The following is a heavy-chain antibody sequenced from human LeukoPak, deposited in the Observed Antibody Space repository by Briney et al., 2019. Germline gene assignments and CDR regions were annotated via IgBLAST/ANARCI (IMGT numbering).Heavy chain of an antibody. D-gene: IGHD3-3*01. CDR1: GFTFSIYA. Sequence: GGPLRLSCAASGFTFSIYAMIWAREAPGKALEGVAFIRFEGTSEFYADSVKARYTISRDESQNTVSLQLNNLRIEHTALYFCAKTSLSDPSGHYYYMDVWGKGTTVTVSS. CDR2: IRFEGTSE. J-gene: IGHJ6*03. V-gene: IGHV3-30*02. CDR3: AKTSLSDPSGHYYYMDV.